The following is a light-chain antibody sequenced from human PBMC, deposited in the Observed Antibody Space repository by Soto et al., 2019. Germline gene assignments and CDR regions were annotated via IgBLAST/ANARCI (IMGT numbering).Light chain of an antibody. CDR1: QSVSNN. CDR2: GAS. CDR3: LHYYEWPRWT. V-gene: IGKV3-15*01. J-gene: IGKJ1*01. Sequence: EIVMTQSPATLSVSPGERATLSCRASQSVSNNLAWYQQQPGQAPRLLIYGASTTATGIPARFSGSVTGTEFTLAISSLQSEDFAVYYCLHYYEWPRWTFGQGTKV.